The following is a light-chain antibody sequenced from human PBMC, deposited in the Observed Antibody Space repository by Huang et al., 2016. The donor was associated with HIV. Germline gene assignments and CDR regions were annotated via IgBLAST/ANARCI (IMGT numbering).Light chain of an antibody. CDR1: QGIRTY. Sequence: IQMTQFPASLSASIGDRVTMTCRASQGIRTYLNWYQQKPGRSPKLLISGASSLYSGVPSRFRGSGSGTDFTLTISGLQLEEYATYYCQESYSAFISFGQGTRL. CDR2: GAS. J-gene: IGKJ5*01. CDR3: QESYSAFIS. V-gene: IGKV1-39*01.